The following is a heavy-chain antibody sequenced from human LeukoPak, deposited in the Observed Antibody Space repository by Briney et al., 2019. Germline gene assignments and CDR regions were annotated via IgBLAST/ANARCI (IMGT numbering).Heavy chain of an antibody. D-gene: IGHD3-22*01. CDR1: GGSISRFY. J-gene: IGHJ4*02. CDR2: ISSSGST. Sequence: SETLSLTCTVSGGSISRFYWSWIRQPPGKGLEWIGYISSSGSTNYSPSLKNRVMISMDTSKSQFSLRLSSLTAADTAVYYCAKSRGLGNYFDSWGQGTLVTASS. V-gene: IGHV4-59*01. CDR3: AKSRGLGNYFDS.